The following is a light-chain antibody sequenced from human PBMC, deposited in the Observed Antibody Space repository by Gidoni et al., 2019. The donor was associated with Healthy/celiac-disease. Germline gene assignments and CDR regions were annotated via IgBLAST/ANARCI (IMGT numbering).Light chain of an antibody. CDR1: SLRSYY. J-gene: IGLJ2*01. Sequence: SSELTPDPAVSVALGQTVRITCQGDSLRSYYASWDQQKPVQAPVIVIYGKNNRHSGIPDRFYGARAGNTASLTSTGAQAEDEADYYCNSRYSRGNHMVFGGGTKMTVL. CDR3: NSRYSRGNHMV. CDR2: GKN. V-gene: IGLV3-19*01.